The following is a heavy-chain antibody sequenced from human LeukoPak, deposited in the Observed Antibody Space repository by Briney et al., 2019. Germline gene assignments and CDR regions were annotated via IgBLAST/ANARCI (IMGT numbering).Heavy chain of an antibody. CDR2: IYYTGST. V-gene: IGHV4-59*08. CDR3: ASKDFGAHPPLT. CDR1: GGSISSYY. Sequence: PSETLSLTCTVSGGSISSYYWSWIRRPPGKGLEWIGYIYYTGSTSYNPSLKSRVTISLDTSKSQFSLRLTSVTAADTAVYYCASKDFGAHPPLTGGRGPLFPFSS. D-gene: IGHD3-16*01. J-gene: IGHJ4*02.